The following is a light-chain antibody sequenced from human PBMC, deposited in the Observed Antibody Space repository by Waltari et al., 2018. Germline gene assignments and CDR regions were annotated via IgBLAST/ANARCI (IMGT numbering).Light chain of an antibody. CDR3: SSYGGNNNIL. V-gene: IGLV2-8*01. CDR2: EVT. CDR1: SSDVGGFNY. Sequence: QSALTQPPSASGSPGQSVTLSCTGTSSDVGGFNYVSCYQQHPGKAPKLIIFEVTKRPSGVPDRFSGSKSGNTASLTVSGLQSEDEADYYCSSYGGNNNILFGGGTKLSVL. J-gene: IGLJ2*01.